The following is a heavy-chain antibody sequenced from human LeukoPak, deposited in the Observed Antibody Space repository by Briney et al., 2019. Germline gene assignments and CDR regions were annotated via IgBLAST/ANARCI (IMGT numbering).Heavy chain of an antibody. CDR1: GVTLSSYA. Sequence: GGSLRLSCAASGVTLSSYAMSWARQAPGKGLEWVSGISSSGSGGNTYYADSVKGRFTISRDSSKNTLFLHMNTLRAEDTAIYYCAREFGEATIFGVVRNTRYGMGVWGQGTTVTVSS. J-gene: IGHJ6*02. CDR2: ISSSGSGGNT. CDR3: AREFGEATIFGVVRNTRYGMGV. D-gene: IGHD3-3*01. V-gene: IGHV3-23*01.